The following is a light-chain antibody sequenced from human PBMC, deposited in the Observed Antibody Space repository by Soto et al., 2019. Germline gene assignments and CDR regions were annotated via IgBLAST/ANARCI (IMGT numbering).Light chain of an antibody. CDR3: QQYGSSLGVT. J-gene: IGKJ4*01. CDR2: GAS. CDR1: QSVSNNY. V-gene: IGKV3-20*01. Sequence: EIVLTQSPGTLSLSPGERATLSCRASQSVSNNYLAWYQQKPGQAPRLLIYGASSRATGIPDRFSGSGSGTDFTLTISRLEPEDFAVYYCQQYGSSLGVTFGGGTKVDIK.